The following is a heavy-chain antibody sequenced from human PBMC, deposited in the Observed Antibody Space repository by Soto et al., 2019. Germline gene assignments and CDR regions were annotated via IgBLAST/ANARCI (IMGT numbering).Heavy chain of an antibody. Sequence: SETLSLTCTVSDDSIIGHYWSWIRQPPGRGLEWVGYIYSTGSTNYNPSLKSRVTISLDTSKAQVSLRLSSVTAADTAVYYCARADPGSAPFDFWGQGTVVTVSS. J-gene: IGHJ4*02. D-gene: IGHD2-15*01. CDR3: ARADPGSAPFDF. CDR2: IYSTGST. CDR1: DDSIIGHY. V-gene: IGHV4-59*08.